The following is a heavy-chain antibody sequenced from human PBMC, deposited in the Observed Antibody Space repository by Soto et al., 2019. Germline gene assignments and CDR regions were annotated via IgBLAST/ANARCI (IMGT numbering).Heavy chain of an antibody. D-gene: IGHD3-10*01. J-gene: IGHJ6*02. Sequence: GGSLSLSCVASGFTFSSYGMHWVRQAPGKGLEWVAVISYDGSNKYYADSVKGRFTISRDNSKNTLYLQMNSLRAEDTAVYYCAKDQARITYYYGSGSYSYYYYGMDVWGQGTTVTVSS. CDR2: ISYDGSNK. CDR1: GFTFSSYG. CDR3: AKDQARITYYYGSGSYSYYYYGMDV. V-gene: IGHV3-30*18.